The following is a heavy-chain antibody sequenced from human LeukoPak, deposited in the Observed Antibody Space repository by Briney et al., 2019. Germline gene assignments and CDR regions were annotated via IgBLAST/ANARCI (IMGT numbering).Heavy chain of an antibody. CDR3: ARAGFIAIFDY. Sequence: GGSLRLSCAASGFTFSDSWMSWVRQAPGKGLEWVANMNQDGSEKDYVDSVKGRFTISRDNAKNSLYLQMNSLRAEDTAVYYCARAGFIAIFDYWGQGTLVTVSS. CDR2: MNQDGSEK. V-gene: IGHV3-7*01. CDR1: GFTFSDSW. J-gene: IGHJ4*02.